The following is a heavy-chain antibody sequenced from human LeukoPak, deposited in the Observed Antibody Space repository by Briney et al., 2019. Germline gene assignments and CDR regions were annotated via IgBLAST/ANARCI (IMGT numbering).Heavy chain of an antibody. V-gene: IGHV3-11*04. J-gene: IGHJ4*02. CDR2: ISSSGNTR. D-gene: IGHD2-15*01. CDR3: AWAGIAAFDS. CDR1: GLTYSDYY. Sequence: PGGSLRLSCAASGLTYSDYYMSWIRQAPGKGLEWVAYISSSGNTRYYADSVKGRFTISRDNAKNSLYLQMSSLRAEDTAVYYCAWAGIAAFDSWGQGTLVTVSS.